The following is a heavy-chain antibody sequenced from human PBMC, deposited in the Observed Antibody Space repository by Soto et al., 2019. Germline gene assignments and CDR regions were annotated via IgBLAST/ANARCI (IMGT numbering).Heavy chain of an antibody. Sequence: EVQLVESGGGLVQPGGSLRLSCAASGFTFSSYSMNWVRQAPGKGLEWVSYISSSSSTIYYADSVKGRFTISRDNAKNSLYLQMNRLRDEDTAVYYCARGLYNYDSSGYWGYWGQGTLVTVSS. CDR3: ARGLYNYDSSGYWGY. J-gene: IGHJ4*02. V-gene: IGHV3-48*02. D-gene: IGHD3-22*01. CDR1: GFTFSSYS. CDR2: ISSSSSTI.